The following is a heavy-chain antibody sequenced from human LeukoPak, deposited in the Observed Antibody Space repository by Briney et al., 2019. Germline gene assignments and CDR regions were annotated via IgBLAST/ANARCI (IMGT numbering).Heavy chain of an antibody. CDR1: GFTFSSYA. CDR3: AKGGEWELRYGASDI. CDR2: ISYDGSNK. J-gene: IGHJ3*02. V-gene: IGHV3-30-3*01. D-gene: IGHD1-26*01. Sequence: PGGSLRLSCAASGFTFSSYAMHWVRQAPGKGLEWVAVISYDGSNKYYADSVKGRFTISRDNSKNTLYLQINSLRAEDMALYYCAKGGEWELRYGASDIWGQGTMVTVSS.